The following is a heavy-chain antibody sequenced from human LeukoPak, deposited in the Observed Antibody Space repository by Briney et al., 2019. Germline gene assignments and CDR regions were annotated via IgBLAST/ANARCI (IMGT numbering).Heavy chain of an antibody. CDR1: GYTFTSYD. CDR3: ARGWYSSGWYIYYYYGMDV. V-gene: IGHV1-8*01. D-gene: IGHD6-19*01. J-gene: IGHJ6*02. Sequence: ASVKVSCKASGYTFTSYDINWVRQATGQGLEWMGWMNPNSGNTGYAQKFQGRVTMTRNTSISTAYMERSSLRSEDTAVYYCARGWYSSGWYIYYYYGMDVWGQGTTVTVSS. CDR2: MNPNSGNT.